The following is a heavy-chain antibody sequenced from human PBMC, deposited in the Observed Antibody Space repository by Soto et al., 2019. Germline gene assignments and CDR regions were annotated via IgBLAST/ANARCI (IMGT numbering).Heavy chain of an antibody. CDR3: ARSRTYNWFDP. V-gene: IGHV1-18*01. CDR1: GYTFTSYG. Sequence: QVQLVQSGAEVKKPGASVKVSCKTSGYTFTSYGITWMRQAPGQGLEWMGWISVYNGDTNYEQKFQGRVTMTKDTSSNTAYMELRSLRSDDTAVYYCARSRTYNWFDPWGQGTLVTVSS. CDR2: ISVYNGDT. J-gene: IGHJ5*02.